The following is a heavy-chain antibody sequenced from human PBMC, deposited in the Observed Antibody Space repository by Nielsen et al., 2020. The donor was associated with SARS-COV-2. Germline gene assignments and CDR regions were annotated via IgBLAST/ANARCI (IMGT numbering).Heavy chain of an antibody. D-gene: IGHD2-21*01. CDR3: AKGGLSVYGDSYYFDS. CDR2: VSPNGRVT. J-gene: IGHJ4*02. V-gene: IGHV3-23*01. CDR1: GFSFDTYG. Sequence: GESLKISCAASGFSFDTYGMTWVRQAPGKGLEWVSRVSPNGRVTYYADSVKGRFTISRDNSKNVLFLGMNNLRAEDTALYYCAKGGLSVYGDSYYFDSWGQGSLVTVSS.